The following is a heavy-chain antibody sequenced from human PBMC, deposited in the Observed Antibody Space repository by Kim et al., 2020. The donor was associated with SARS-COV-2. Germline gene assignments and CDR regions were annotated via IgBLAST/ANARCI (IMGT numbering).Heavy chain of an antibody. CDR1: GYTFTSYG. CDR2: ISAYNGNT. CDR3: ATTDYYGDYSDY. D-gene: IGHD4-17*01. J-gene: IGHJ4*02. Sequence: ASVKVSCKASGYTFTSYGISWVRQAPGQGLEWMGWISAYNGNTNYAQKLQGRVTMTTDTSTSTAYMELRSLRSDDTAVYYCATTDYYGDYSDYWGQGTLVTVSS. V-gene: IGHV1-18*01.